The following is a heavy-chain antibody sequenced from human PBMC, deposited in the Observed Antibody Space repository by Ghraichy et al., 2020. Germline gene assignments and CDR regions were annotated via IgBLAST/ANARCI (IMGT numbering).Heavy chain of an antibody. D-gene: IGHD1-26*01. CDR3: ARVRPGRYYDY. V-gene: IGHV3-74*01. CDR2: INNDGSST. J-gene: IGHJ4*02. CDR1: GLTFSSYW. Sequence: GGSLRLSCAASGLTFSSYWMHWVRQAPGKGLVWVSRINNDGSSTNYADSVKGRFTISRDNAKNTVYLQMNSLRAEDTAVYYCARVRPGRYYDYWGQGTLVTVSS.